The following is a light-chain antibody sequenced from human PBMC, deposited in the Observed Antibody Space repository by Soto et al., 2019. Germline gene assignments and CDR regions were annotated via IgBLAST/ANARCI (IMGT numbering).Light chain of an antibody. CDR1: QSISNH. Sequence: DIQMTHSPSTLSASVGDRVTITFRASQSISNHLNWYQQKPGKAPKLLIFAASSLQSGVPSRFSGSRSGPDFTLTISSLQPEDFATYYCQQSYSSPPTFGQGTKVDIK. V-gene: IGKV1-39*01. CDR3: QQSYSSPPT. CDR2: AAS. J-gene: IGKJ1*01.